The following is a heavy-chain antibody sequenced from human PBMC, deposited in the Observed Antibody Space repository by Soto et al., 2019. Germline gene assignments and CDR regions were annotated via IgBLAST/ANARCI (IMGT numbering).Heavy chain of an antibody. CDR1: GGSFSGFY. CDR2: INPSGST. V-gene: IGHV4-34*01. J-gene: IGHJ4*02. CDR3: ARALAAVQD. D-gene: IGHD6-13*01. Sequence: SETLSLTCAVYGGSFSGFYWSWIRQPPGKGLEWIGEINPSGSTNYNPSLKSRVTISVDTSKNQFSLKLSSVTAADTAVYYCARALAAVQDWGQGTLVTVSS.